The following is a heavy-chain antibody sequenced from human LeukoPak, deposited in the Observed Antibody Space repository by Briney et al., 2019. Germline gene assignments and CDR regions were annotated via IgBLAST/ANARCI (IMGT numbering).Heavy chain of an antibody. J-gene: IGHJ5*02. V-gene: IGHV1-69*13. CDR2: IIPIFGTA. Sequence: SVKVSCKASGYTFTGYYMHWVRQAPGQGLEWMGGIIPIFGTANYAQKFQGRVTITADESTSTAYMELSSLRSEDTAVYYCALSMIVSYFNWFDPWGQGTLVTVSS. CDR3: ALSMIVSYFNWFDP. D-gene: IGHD3-22*01. CDR1: GYTFTGYY.